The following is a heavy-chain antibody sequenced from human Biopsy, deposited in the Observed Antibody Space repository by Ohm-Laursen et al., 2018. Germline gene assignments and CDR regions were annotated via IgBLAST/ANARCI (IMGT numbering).Heavy chain of an antibody. Sequence: GASVKVSCKAPGGTFSNYGVNWVRQAPGQGLEWLGGNIPILGTGNYAPKFQGRVTFTADKSSSTAYLELSSLTSEDTAMFYCAREAIGYQLPCDDWGQGTLVTVSS. CDR1: GGTFSNYG. CDR3: AREAIGYQLPCDD. J-gene: IGHJ4*02. D-gene: IGHD2-15*01. CDR2: NIPILGTG. V-gene: IGHV1-69*06.